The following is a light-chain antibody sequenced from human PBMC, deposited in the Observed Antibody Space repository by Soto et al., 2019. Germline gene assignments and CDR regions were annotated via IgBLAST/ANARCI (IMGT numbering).Light chain of an antibody. CDR3: SSYTYTSARVL. V-gene: IGLV2-14*01. CDR2: EVT. J-gene: IGLJ2*01. Sequence: QSALTQPASVSGSPGQSITISCTGTSSDIGTYNYVSWYQKSPGKAPKLIISEVTNRPSGVSDRFSGSKSGNTASLTISGLQAEDDADYYCSSYTYTSARVLFGGGTKLTVL. CDR1: SSDIGTYNY.